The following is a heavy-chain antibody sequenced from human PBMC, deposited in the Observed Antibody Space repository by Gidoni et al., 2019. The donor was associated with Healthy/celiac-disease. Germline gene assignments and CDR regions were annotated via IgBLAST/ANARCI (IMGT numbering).Heavy chain of an antibody. D-gene: IGHD3-3*01. CDR1: GFTFSSYA. V-gene: IGHV3-64D*06. CDR3: VKGGYDFWSGYYYYMDV. CDR2: ISRNGGST. Sequence: EVQLVESGGGLVQPGGSLRLSCSASGFTFSSYAMHWVRQAPGKGLEYVSAISRNGGSTDYADSVKGRFTISRDNSKNTLYLQMSSLRAEDTAVYYCVKGGYDFWSGYYYYMDVWGKGTTVTVSS. J-gene: IGHJ6*03.